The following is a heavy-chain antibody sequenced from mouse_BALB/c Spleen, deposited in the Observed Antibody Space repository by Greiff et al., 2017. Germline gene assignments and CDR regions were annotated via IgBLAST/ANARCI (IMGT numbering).Heavy chain of an antibody. V-gene: IGHV5-17*02. CDR2: ISSGSSTI. CDR3: ARWDYYYGSSYDGAMDY. Sequence: EVQLVESGGGLVQPGGSRKLSCAASGFTFSRFGMHWVRQAPEKGLEWVAYISSGSSTIYYADTVKGRFTISRDNPKNTLFLQMTSLRSEDTAMYYCARWDYYYGSSYDGAMDYWGQGTSVTVSS. CDR1: GFTFSRFG. D-gene: IGHD1-1*01. J-gene: IGHJ4*01.